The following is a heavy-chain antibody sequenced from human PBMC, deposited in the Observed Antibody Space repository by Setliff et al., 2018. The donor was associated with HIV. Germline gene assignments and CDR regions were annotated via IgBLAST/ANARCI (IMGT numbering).Heavy chain of an antibody. Sequence: PSETLSLTCTVSGGSISSHYWSWIRQPPGKGLEWIGYIYYSGSTNYNPSLKSRVTISVDTSKNQFSLKLRSVTAADTAVYYCARAIQPYYMDVWGKGTTVTVSS. V-gene: IGHV4-59*11. CDR2: IYYSGST. CDR1: GGSISSHY. CDR3: ARAIQPYYMDV. J-gene: IGHJ6*03.